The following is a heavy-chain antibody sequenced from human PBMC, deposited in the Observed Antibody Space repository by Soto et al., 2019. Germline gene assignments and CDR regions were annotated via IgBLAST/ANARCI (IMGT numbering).Heavy chain of an antibody. Sequence: GGSLRHSCSASGFTFSSYAMHWVRQAPGKGLEYVSAISSNGGSTYYADSVKGRFTISRDNSKNTLYLQMSSLRAEDTAVYYYVKDPTLPTSSWSQGPLVTVSS. J-gene: IGHJ4*02. D-gene: IGHD2-2*01. CDR2: ISSNGGST. CDR3: VKDPTLPTSS. V-gene: IGHV3-64D*08. CDR1: GFTFSSYA.